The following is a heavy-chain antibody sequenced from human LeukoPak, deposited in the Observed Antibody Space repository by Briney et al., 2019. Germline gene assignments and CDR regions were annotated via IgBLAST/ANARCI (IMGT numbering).Heavy chain of an antibody. CDR1: GYSFTSYW. J-gene: IGHJ6*03. Sequence: GESLKISCKGSGYSFTSYWIGGVRQKPRKGLEGMEIIYPGDSDTRYSNSFRAQVTISADTSISTAYLQWSSLKASDTAMYYCARQSGDYSYYYYIDVWGKGTTVTISS. CDR3: ARQSGDYSYYYYIDV. CDR2: IYPGDSDT. D-gene: IGHD2-21*02. V-gene: IGHV5-51*01.